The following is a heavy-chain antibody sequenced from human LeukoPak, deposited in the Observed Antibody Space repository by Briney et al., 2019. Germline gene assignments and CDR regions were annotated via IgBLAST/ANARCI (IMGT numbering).Heavy chain of an antibody. CDR2: IWGDGNRQ. D-gene: IGHD4-23*01. CDR3: ARGRWIDC. V-gene: IGHV3-33*01. Sequence: PGGSLRLSCAASAFTFSNYDIHWVRQTPGKGLEWVAGIWGDGNRQYYTESVRGRFTISRDNSRNAAYLEMSSLRVDDTAIYYCARGRWIDCWGQGALVTVSS. CDR1: AFTFSNYD. J-gene: IGHJ4*02.